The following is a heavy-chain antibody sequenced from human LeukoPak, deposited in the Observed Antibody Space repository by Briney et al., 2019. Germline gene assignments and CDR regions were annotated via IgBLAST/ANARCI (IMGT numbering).Heavy chain of an antibody. Sequence: SETLSLTCTVSGGSISSYYWSWIRQPPGKGLEWIGYIYYSGSPRYNPSLKSRVAISIHTSKKQFSLKLSSVTAADTAVFYCARGDFYAGEGRNWFDPWSQGTLVTVSS. CDR2: IYYSGSP. D-gene: IGHD3-10*01. CDR1: GGSISSYY. CDR3: ARGDFYAGEGRNWFDP. V-gene: IGHV4-59*08. J-gene: IGHJ5*02.